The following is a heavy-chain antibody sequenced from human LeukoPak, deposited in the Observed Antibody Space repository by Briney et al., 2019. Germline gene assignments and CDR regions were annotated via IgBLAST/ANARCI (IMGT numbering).Heavy chain of an antibody. D-gene: IGHD6-13*01. V-gene: IGHV3-53*01. CDR1: GFTFSSYA. J-gene: IGHJ4*02. Sequence: GGSLRLSCAASGFTFSSYAMSWVRQAPGKGLEWVSVIYSGGSTYYADSVKGRFTISRDNSKNTLYLQMNSLRAEDTAVYYCARYRVAAAALWYWGQGTLVTVSS. CDR3: ARYRVAAAALWY. CDR2: IYSGGST.